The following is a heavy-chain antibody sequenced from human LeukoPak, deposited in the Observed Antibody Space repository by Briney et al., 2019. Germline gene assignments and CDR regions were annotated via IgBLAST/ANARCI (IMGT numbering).Heavy chain of an antibody. V-gene: IGHV4-61*02. Sequence: PSQTLSLTCTVSGGSISRGSHYWNWIRQSAGKGLEWIGRIYTYESPNYNPSLKSRVTISVDTSKNQLSLKLSSVTAADTAVYSCVRHVARAFDIWGQGTKVTVSS. CDR1: GGSISRGSHY. CDR3: VRHVARAFDI. CDR2: IYTYESP. J-gene: IGHJ3*02.